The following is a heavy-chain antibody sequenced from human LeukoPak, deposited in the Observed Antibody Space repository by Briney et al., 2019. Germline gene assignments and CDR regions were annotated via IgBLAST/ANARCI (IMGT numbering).Heavy chain of an antibody. J-gene: IGHJ3*02. CDR1: GFILSDYS. Sequence: PGGSLRLSCAASGFILSDYSMSWIRQAPGKGLEWLSYISESGTIIYNADPVRGRFTISRDSAKNSLFLQMNSLRADDTAVYYCARDSTPPNYTSGKNDAFDIWGQGTLVTVSS. V-gene: IGHV3-11*01. CDR2: ISESGTII. CDR3: ARDSTPPNYTSGKNDAFDI. D-gene: IGHD3-10*01.